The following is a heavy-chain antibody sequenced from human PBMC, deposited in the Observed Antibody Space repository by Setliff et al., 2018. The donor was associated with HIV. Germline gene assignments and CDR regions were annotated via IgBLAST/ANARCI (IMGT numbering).Heavy chain of an antibody. J-gene: IGHJ4*02. CDR2: INNYNGNT. CDR3: ARMKWGGSAAAGWDY. CDR1: GYSFRNYG. V-gene: IGHV1-18*01. Sequence: GASVKVSCKTSGYSFRNYGITWARLAPGQGLEWTGWINNYNGNTNSAQKFRDRVSLSADTSSTTTYLELRNLTFDDTALYYCARMKWGGSAAAGWDYWGQGTQVTVSS. D-gene: IGHD6-13*01.